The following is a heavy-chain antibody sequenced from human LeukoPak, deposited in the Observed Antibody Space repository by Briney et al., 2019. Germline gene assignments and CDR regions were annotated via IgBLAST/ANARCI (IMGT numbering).Heavy chain of an antibody. CDR2: IYHSGST. CDR1: GGSISSGGYS. J-gene: IGHJ5*02. Sequence: SETLSLTCAVSGGSISSGGYSWSWIRQPPGKGLEWIGYIYHSGSTYYNPSLKSRVTISVDRSKNQFSLKLSSVTAADTAVYYCARGGYCSGGSCYDNWFDPWGQGTLVTVSS. CDR3: ARGGYCSGGSCYDNWFDP. D-gene: IGHD2-15*01. V-gene: IGHV4-30-2*01.